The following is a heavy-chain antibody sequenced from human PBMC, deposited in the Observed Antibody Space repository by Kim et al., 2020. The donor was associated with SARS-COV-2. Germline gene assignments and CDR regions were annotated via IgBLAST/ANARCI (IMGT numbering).Heavy chain of an antibody. Sequence: GGSLRLSCTASGFTFGDYAMSWFRQAPGKGLEWVGFIRSKAYGGTTEYAASVKGRFTISRDDSKSIAYLQMNSLKTEDTAVYYCTRGGYYDIQGAFDIWGQGTMVTVSS. J-gene: IGHJ3*02. V-gene: IGHV3-49*03. CDR3: TRGGYYDIQGAFDI. CDR1: GFTFGDYA. CDR2: IRSKAYGGTT. D-gene: IGHD3-9*01.